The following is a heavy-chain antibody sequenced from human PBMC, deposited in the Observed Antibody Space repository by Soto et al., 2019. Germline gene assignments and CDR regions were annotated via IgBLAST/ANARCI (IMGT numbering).Heavy chain of an antibody. V-gene: IGHV4-59*01. Sequence: SETLSLTCTVSGGSISSYYWSWIRQPPGKGLEWIGYIYYSGSTNCNPSLKSRVTISVDTSKNQFSLKLSSVTAADTAVYYCARDGRVTGFFDYWGQGTLVIVSS. CDR3: ARDGRVTGFFDY. D-gene: IGHD3-16*01. CDR2: IYYSGST. J-gene: IGHJ4*02. CDR1: GGSISSYY.